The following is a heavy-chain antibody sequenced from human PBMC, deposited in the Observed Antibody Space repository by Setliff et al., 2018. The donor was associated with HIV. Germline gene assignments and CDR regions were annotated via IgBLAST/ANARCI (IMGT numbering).Heavy chain of an antibody. CDR1: GASITSSY. V-gene: IGHV4-59*08. Sequence: KTSETLSLTCTVSGASITSSYWTWIRQSPGRGLEYLGYIYYSGDSNYSPSLKSRLSMSLDASTSQFSLRLNSLTAADTAMYYCARFARDPTDWGRGILVTVSS. CDR3: ARFARDPTD. CDR2: IYYSGDS. J-gene: IGHJ4*02.